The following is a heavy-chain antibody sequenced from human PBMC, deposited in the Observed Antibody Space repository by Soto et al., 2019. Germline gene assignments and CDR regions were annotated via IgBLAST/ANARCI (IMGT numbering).Heavy chain of an antibody. CDR2: IIPIFGTA. D-gene: IGHD1-26*01. V-gene: IGHV1-69*01. CDR1: GGTFSSYA. Sequence: QVQLVQSGAEVKKPGSSVKVSCKASGGTFSSYAISWVRQAPGQGLEWMGGIIPIFGTANYAQKFQGRVTITADESTGTAYTELSSLRSEDTAVYYCARGATAYSGSYYYYYGMDVWGQGTTVTVSS. J-gene: IGHJ6*02. CDR3: ARGATAYSGSYYYYYGMDV.